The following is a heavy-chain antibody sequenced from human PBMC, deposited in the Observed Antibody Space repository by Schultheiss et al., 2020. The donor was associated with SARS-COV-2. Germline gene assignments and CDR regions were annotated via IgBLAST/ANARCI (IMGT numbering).Heavy chain of an antibody. CDR1: GGTFSSYA. Sequence: ASVKVSCKASGGTFSSYAISWVRQAPGQGLEWMGWINPNSGGTNYAQKFQGRVTISVDTSKNQFSLKLSSVTAADTAVYYCARVQYYYDSSGTLLVWYFDLWGRGTLVTVSS. D-gene: IGHD3-22*01. V-gene: IGHV1-2*02. CDR2: INPNSGGT. J-gene: IGHJ2*01. CDR3: ARVQYYYDSSGTLLVWYFDL.